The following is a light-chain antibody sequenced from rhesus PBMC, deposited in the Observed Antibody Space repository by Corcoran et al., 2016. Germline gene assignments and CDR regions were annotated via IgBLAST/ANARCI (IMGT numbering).Light chain of an antibody. CDR2: DAS. V-gene: IGKV1-38*01. Sequence: DIQLTQSPSSLSASVGDRVTITCRASQGISSYLAWYQQKSGKAPKLLIYDASNLQRGVPSRFSCSGSGTGFTLTISSLQPEDFATYYCQQRNSYPRTFGQGTKVEIK. CDR1: QGISSY. CDR3: QQRNSYPRT. J-gene: IGKJ1*01.